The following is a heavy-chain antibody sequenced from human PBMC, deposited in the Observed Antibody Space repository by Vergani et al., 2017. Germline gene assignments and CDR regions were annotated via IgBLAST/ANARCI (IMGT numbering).Heavy chain of an antibody. V-gene: IGHV3-23*01. CDR1: GFTFSSYA. Sequence: EVQLLESGGNLIQPGGSLRLSCGASGFTFSSYAMTWVRLAPGKGLQWVSAISGSGGNTFYTDSVKGRFTISRDNSKDTLYLQMNSLRVEDTAIYYCALAESSTSCINSVCITPETGSWFDPWGQGTLVTVSS. D-gene: IGHD2-2*01. CDR3: ALAESSTSCINSVCITPETGSWFDP. J-gene: IGHJ5*02. CDR2: ISGSGGNT.